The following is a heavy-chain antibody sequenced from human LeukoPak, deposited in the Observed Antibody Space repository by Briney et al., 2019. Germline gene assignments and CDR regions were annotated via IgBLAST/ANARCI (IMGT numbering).Heavy chain of an antibody. Sequence: PSETLSLTCTVSGGPISSYYWSWIRQPPGKGLEWIGYIYYSGSTNYNPSLKSRVTISVDTSKNQFSLKLSSVTAADTAVYYCARRHTYYYDSSGYPLDAFDIWGQGTMVTVSS. CDR3: ARRHTYYYDSSGYPLDAFDI. J-gene: IGHJ3*02. CDR1: GGPISSYY. CDR2: IYYSGST. D-gene: IGHD3-22*01. V-gene: IGHV4-59*01.